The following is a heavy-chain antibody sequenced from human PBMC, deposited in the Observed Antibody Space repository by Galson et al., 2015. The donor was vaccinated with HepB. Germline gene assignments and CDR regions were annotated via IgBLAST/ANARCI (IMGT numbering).Heavy chain of an antibody. CDR1: GDSVSSNSAA. D-gene: IGHD6-13*01. Sequence: CAISGDSVSSNSAAWNWIRQSPSRGLEWLGRTYYRSKWYNDYAVSVKSRITINPGTSKNQFSLQLNSVTPEDTAVYYCARAGTSKQQLVSRYYYGMDVWGQGTTVTVSS. CDR2: TYYRSKWYN. CDR3: ARAGTSKQQLVSRYYYGMDV. J-gene: IGHJ6*02. V-gene: IGHV6-1*01.